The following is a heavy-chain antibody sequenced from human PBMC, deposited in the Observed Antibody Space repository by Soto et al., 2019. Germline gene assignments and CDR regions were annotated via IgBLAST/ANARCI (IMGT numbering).Heavy chain of an antibody. Sequence: GGSLRLSCEVSGFSFSSYAMSWVRQAPGKGLEWVSGISGSGASPYHADSVKGRFTISRDNSKNTLYLQMCSLRAEDTAIYHCVKGFRSGYDLNYFDYWGQGTLVTVSS. J-gene: IGHJ4*02. V-gene: IGHV3-23*01. D-gene: IGHD5-12*01. CDR1: GFSFSSYA. CDR2: ISGSGASP. CDR3: VKGFRSGYDLNYFDY.